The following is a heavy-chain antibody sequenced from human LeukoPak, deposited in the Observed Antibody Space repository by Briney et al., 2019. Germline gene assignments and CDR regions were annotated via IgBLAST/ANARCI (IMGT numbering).Heavy chain of an antibody. CDR2: INQSGTT. CDR1: GGSFSDYY. J-gene: IGHJ4*02. CDR3: AGGATPGVF. Sequence: SETLSLTCAVSGGSFSDYYWNWIRQPPGKGLEWIGEINQSGTTNYNPSLKSRLTISLDTSKNHFFLKLASATAADTALYYCAGGATPGVFWGQGILVTVSA. V-gene: IGHV4-34*01. D-gene: IGHD3-10*01.